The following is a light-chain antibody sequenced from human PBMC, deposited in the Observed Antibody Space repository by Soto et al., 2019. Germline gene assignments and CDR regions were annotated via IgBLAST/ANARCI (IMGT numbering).Light chain of an antibody. J-gene: IGLJ3*02. V-gene: IGLV1-44*01. CDR3: AAWDDSLNGWV. CDR2: SNN. Sequence: QSVLTQPPSXXXXXGQRVTISCSGSSSNIGSNTVNWYQQLPGTAPKLLIYSNNQRPSGVPDRFSGSKSGTSASLAISGLQSEDEADYYCAAWDDSLNGWVFGGGTKLTVL. CDR1: SSNIGSNT.